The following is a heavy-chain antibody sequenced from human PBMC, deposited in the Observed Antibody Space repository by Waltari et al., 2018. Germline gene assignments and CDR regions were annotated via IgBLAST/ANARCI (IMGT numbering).Heavy chain of an antibody. D-gene: IGHD3-22*01. J-gene: IGHJ3*02. CDR2: INPNSGGT. CDR3: AREGIRRGYDSNWDAFDI. CDR1: GYTFTGYY. Sequence: QVQLVQSGAEVKKPGASVKVSCKASGYTFTGYYMHWVRQAPGQGLEWMGWINPNSGGTNYAQKFQGRVTMTRDTSISTAYMELSRLRSDDTAVYYCAREGIRRGYDSNWDAFDIWGQGTMVTVSS. V-gene: IGHV1-2*02.